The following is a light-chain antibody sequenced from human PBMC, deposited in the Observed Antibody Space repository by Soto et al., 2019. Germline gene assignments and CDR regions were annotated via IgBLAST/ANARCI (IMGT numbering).Light chain of an antibody. Sequence: VLAQSRATRSLSQGERGTLSCRASQSVSSNFLAWYQQKPGLAPRLLIYDASSRATGIPDRFSGSGSGTDFTLTISRLEPEEFAVYYCQQYGSSPWTFGQGTKVHI. CDR1: QSVSSNF. V-gene: IGKV3D-20*01. CDR3: QQYGSSPWT. J-gene: IGKJ1*01. CDR2: DAS.